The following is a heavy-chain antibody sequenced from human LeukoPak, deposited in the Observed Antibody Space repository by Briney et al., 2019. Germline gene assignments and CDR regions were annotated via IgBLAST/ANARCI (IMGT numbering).Heavy chain of an antibody. V-gene: IGHV4-31*03. Sequence: PSQTLSLTCTVSGGSISSGGYYWSWIRQHPGKGLEWIGYIYYSGSTNYNPSLKSRATISVDKSKNQFSLKLSSVTAADTAVYYCARGEGQLFRAYYYYGMDVWGQGTTVTVSS. CDR2: IYYSGST. J-gene: IGHJ6*02. D-gene: IGHD1-1*01. CDR1: GGSISSGGYY. CDR3: ARGEGQLFRAYYYYGMDV.